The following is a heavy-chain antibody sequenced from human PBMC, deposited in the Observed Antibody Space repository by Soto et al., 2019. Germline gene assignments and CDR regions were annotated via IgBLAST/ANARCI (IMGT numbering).Heavy chain of an antibody. CDR3: ARGNCGGDCYQAHFDY. D-gene: IGHD2-21*02. J-gene: IGHJ4*02. V-gene: IGHV4-59*01. CDR1: GGSISSYY. CDR2: IYYSGST. Sequence: PSETLSLTCTVSGGSISSYYWSWIRQPPGKGLEWIGYIYYSGSTNYNPSLKSRVTISVDTSKNQFSLKLSSVTAADTAVYYCARGNCGGDCYQAHFDYWGQGTLVTVSS.